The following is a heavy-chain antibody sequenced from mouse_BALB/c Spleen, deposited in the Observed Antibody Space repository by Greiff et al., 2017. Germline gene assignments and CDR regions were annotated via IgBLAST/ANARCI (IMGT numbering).Heavy chain of an antibody. CDR2: ISSGGST. D-gene: IGHD3-3*01. Sequence: EVMLVESGGGLVKPGGSLKLSCAASGFTFSSYAMSWVRQTPEKRLEWVASISSGGSTYYPDSVKGRFTISRDNARNILYLQMSSLRSEDTAMYYCAREGDEFRGAMDDWGEGTSVTVSS. J-gene: IGHJ4*01. CDR3: AREGDEFRGAMDD. V-gene: IGHV5-6-5*01. CDR1: GFTFSSYA.